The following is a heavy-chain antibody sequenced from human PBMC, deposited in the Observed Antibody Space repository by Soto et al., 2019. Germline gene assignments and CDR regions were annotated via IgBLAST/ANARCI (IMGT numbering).Heavy chain of an antibody. CDR1: GESISSSSYY. J-gene: IGHJ4*02. V-gene: IGHV4-39*01. CDR3: ARQRTTVVTQAYFDQ. CDR2: IYYSGRT. Sequence: PSETLSLTCIVSGESISSSSYYWGWIRQPPGKGLEWIGSIYYSGRTYYNPSFKSRVTISIDTSKNQFSLKLSSVTATDTAVYYCARQRTTVVTQAYFDQWGQEAMVTVXS. D-gene: IGHD2-21*02.